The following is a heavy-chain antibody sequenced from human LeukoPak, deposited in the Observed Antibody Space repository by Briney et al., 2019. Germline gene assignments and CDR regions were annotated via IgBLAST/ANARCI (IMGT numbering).Heavy chain of an antibody. Sequence: SVKVSCKASGGTFSSYAISWVRQAPGQGLEWMGGIIPIFGTANYAQKFQGRVTITADESTSTAYMELSSLRSEDTAVYYCARGLEPGIAAAGVDYWGQGTLVTVSS. J-gene: IGHJ4*02. CDR1: GGTFSSYA. CDR3: ARGLEPGIAAAGVDY. D-gene: IGHD6-13*01. V-gene: IGHV1-69*01. CDR2: IIPIFGTA.